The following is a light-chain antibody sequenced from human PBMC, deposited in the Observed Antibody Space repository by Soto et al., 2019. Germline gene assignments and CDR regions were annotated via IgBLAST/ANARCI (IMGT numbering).Light chain of an antibody. CDR1: QSITSSN. Sequence: EIVLTQFPGTLSLSPGERATLSCRASQSITSSNLAWYQQKPGQAPRLIIYGASARATGVPARFSGSRSGPEFTLTINSLQSEDFAIYYCQRYNNWPLTFGGGTKV. V-gene: IGKV3-15*01. CDR2: GAS. J-gene: IGKJ4*01. CDR3: QRYNNWPLT.